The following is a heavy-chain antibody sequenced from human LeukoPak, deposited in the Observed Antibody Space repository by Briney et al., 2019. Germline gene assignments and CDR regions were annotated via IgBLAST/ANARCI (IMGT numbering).Heavy chain of an antibody. CDR3: AREGWLQLSYYYYGMDV. CDR1: GFTFSDYY. Sequence: GGSLRLSCAASGFTFSDYYMSWIRQAPGKGLEWVSYISSSGSTIYYADSVKGRFTISRDNAKNSLYLRMNSLRAEDTAVYYCAREGWLQLSYYYYGMDVWGQGTTVTVSS. CDR2: ISSSGSTI. V-gene: IGHV3-11*01. J-gene: IGHJ6*02. D-gene: IGHD5-24*01.